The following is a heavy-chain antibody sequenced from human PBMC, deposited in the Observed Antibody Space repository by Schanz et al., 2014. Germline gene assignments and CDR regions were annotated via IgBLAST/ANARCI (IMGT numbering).Heavy chain of an antibody. CDR1: VFTFIIYS. V-gene: IGHV3-48*02. CDR2: ISSSSSTI. CDR3: ARELGSGWHYYQYYGM. Sequence: QPGGSLRLSCAASVFTFIIYSMNWVRPAPGKWLELVSYISSSSSTIYSADSVKVRFTISRDNAKNSLYLQMNSRRDEVMGVYYCARELGSGWHYYQYYGM. J-gene: IGHJ6*01. D-gene: IGHD6-19*01.